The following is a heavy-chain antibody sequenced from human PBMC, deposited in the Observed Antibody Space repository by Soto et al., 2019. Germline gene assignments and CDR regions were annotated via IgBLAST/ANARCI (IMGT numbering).Heavy chain of an antibody. Sequence: QVQLVESGGGVVQPGRSLRLSCAASGFTFSSYGMHWVRQAPGKGLEWVAVIWYDGSNKYYADSVKGRFTISRDNSKTTLYLQMNSLRAEDTAVYYCARDGDYGDYPRFDYWGQGTLVTVSS. CDR3: ARDGDYGDYPRFDY. D-gene: IGHD4-17*01. CDR1: GFTFSSYG. V-gene: IGHV3-33*01. J-gene: IGHJ4*02. CDR2: IWYDGSNK.